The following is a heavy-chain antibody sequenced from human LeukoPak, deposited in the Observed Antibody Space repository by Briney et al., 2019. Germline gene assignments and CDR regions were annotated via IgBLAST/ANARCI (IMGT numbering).Heavy chain of an antibody. CDR3: AKGMSGSSPYNWFDP. J-gene: IGHJ5*02. CDR2: IGGSGVNT. CDR1: GLTFSNYA. V-gene: IGHV3-23*01. Sequence: AGGSLRLSCAASGLTFSNYAMSWVRQAPGKGLEWVSLIGGSGVNTFYADSVKGQFTISRDNSKNTLYLQMNSLRVEDTAVYYCAKGMSGSSPYNWFDPWGQGTLVTVSS. D-gene: IGHD1-26*01.